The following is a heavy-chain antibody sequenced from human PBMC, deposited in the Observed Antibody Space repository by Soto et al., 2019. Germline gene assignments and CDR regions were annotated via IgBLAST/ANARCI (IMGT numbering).Heavy chain of an antibody. CDR3: ARDSYGGNPGY. Sequence: PSETLSLTCTVSGGSISSGGYYWSWIRQHPGKGLEWIGYIYYSGSTYYNPSLKRRVTISVDTSKNQFSLKLSSVTAADTAVYYCARDSYGGNPGYWGQGTLVTVSS. CDR1: GGSISSGGYY. V-gene: IGHV4-31*03. D-gene: IGHD2-15*01. J-gene: IGHJ4*02. CDR2: IYYSGST.